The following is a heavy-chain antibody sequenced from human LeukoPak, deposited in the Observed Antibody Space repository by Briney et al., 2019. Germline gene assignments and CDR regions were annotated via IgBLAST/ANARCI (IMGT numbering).Heavy chain of an antibody. CDR1: GYTFTSYD. D-gene: IGHD3-9*01. Sequence: ASVKVSCKASGYTFTSYDINWVRQATGQGLEWMGWMNPNSGNTGYAQKFQGRVTMTRNTSISTAYMELSSLRSEDTAVYYCARANYDILTGYYVGPSDIWGQGTMVTVSS. V-gene: IGHV1-8*01. CDR2: MNPNSGNT. J-gene: IGHJ3*02. CDR3: ARANYDILTGYYVGPSDI.